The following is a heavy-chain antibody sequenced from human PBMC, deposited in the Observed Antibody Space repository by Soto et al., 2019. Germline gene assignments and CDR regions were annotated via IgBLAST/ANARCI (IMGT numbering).Heavy chain of an antibody. J-gene: IGHJ4*02. D-gene: IGHD5-18*01. CDR1: GGTFSSYA. Sequence: QVQLVQSGAEVKKPGSSVKVSCKASGGTFSSYAISWVRQAPGQGLEWMGGIIPIVGTATYGQKFQGRVTITADESTSTAYMELSSLRSEDTAVYYCGRRDTAMVMGSCFDYWGQGTLVTVSS. CDR2: IIPIVGTA. CDR3: GRRDTAMVMGSCFDY. V-gene: IGHV1-69*01.